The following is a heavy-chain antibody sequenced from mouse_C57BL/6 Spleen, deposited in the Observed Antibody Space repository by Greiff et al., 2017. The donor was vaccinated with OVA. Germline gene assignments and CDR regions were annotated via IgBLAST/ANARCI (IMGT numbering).Heavy chain of an antibody. CDR3: ASIPPDGYDAMDY. Sequence: VQLQQSGAELVKPGASVKLSCTASGFNIKDYYMHWVKQRTEQGLEWIGRIDPEDGETKYAPKFQGKAPITADTSSNTAYLPLSSLTSEDTAVYYCASIPPDGYDAMDYWGQGTSVTVSS. CDR1: GFNIKDYY. J-gene: IGHJ4*01. D-gene: IGHD2-3*01. V-gene: IGHV14-2*01. CDR2: IDPEDGET.